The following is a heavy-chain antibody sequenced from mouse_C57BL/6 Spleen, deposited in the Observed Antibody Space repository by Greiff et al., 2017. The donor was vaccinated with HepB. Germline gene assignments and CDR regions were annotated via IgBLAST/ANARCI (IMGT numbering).Heavy chain of an antibody. CDR2: IWSGGST. Sequence: VQLQQSGPGLVQPSQSLSITCTVSGFSLTSYGVHWVRQSPGKGLEWLGVIWSGGSTDYNAAFISRLSISKDNSKSQVFFKMNSLQADDTAIYYCASTMATTGYAMDYWGQGTSVTVSS. CDR1: GFSLTSYG. CDR3: ASTMATTGYAMDY. V-gene: IGHV2-2*01. J-gene: IGHJ4*01. D-gene: IGHD2-2*01.